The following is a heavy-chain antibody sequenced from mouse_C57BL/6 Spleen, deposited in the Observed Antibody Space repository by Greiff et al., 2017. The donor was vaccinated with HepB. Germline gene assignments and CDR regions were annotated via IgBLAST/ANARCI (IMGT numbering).Heavy chain of an antibody. Sequence: EVQLQQSGPELVKPGASVKIPCKASGYTFTDYNMDWVKQSHGKSLEWIGDINPNNGGTIYNQKFKGKATLTVDKSSSTAYMELRSLTSEDTAVYYCARFGDYGPYYYAMDYWGQGTSVTVSS. CDR2: INPNNGGT. J-gene: IGHJ4*01. CDR3: ARFGDYGPYYYAMDY. CDR1: GYTFTDYN. V-gene: IGHV1-18*01. D-gene: IGHD2-4*01.